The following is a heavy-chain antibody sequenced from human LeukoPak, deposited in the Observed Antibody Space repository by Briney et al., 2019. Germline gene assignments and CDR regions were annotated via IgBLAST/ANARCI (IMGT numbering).Heavy chain of an antibody. V-gene: IGHV3-21*04. CDR1: GFTFSSYN. J-gene: IGHJ4*02. CDR3: AGLKGYDSSGYYYVAFDY. CDR2: ISSSSSYI. Sequence: GGSLRLSCAGSGFTFSSYNMNWVRQAPGKGLEWVSSISSSSSYINYADSLEGRFTISRDNAKNSLYLQMNSLRVEDTAVYYCAGLKGYDSSGYYYVAFDYWGQGTLVTVSS. D-gene: IGHD3-22*01.